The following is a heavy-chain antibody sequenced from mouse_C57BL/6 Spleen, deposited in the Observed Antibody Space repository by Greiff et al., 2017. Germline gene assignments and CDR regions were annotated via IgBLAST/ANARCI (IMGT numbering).Heavy chain of an antibody. CDR3: ARRVITTVAFDY. CDR1: GYSFTGYY. V-gene: IGHV1-42*01. Sequence: EVQLQQSGPELVKPGASVKISCKASGYSFTGYYMNWVKQSPEKSLEWIGEINPSTGGTTYNQKFTAKATLTVDKSSSTAYMQLKSLTSEDSAVYYCARRVITTVAFDYWGQGTTLTVSS. D-gene: IGHD1-1*01. CDR2: INPSTGGT. J-gene: IGHJ2*01.